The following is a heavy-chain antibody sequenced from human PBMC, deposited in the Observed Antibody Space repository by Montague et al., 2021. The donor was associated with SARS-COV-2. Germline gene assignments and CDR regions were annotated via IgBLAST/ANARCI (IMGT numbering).Heavy chain of an antibody. CDR2: IHLYGHT. Sequence: SETLSLTCEVDSGPLSAYYWSWVRQPPGKGLEWTGEIHLYGHTSYNPSPMSRVTLSLGTSSNPYSLKLTSVTAAVTAVYYCARGLDHNKGGDYWGQGILVSVSS. V-gene: IGHV4-34*01. J-gene: IGHJ4*02. D-gene: IGHD3-16*01. CDR3: ARGLDHNKGGDY. CDR1: SGPLSAYY.